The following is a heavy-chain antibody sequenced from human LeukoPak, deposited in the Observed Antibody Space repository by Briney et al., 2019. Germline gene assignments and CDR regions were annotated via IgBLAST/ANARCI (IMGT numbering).Heavy chain of an antibody. Sequence: GGSLRLSCAASGFTVSSNYMSWVRQAPGKGLEWVSVIYSGGSTYYADSVKGRFTISRDNSKNTLYLQMNSLRAEDTAVYYCARAYYDILTGYPEVDYWGQGTLVTVSS. CDR1: GFTVSSNY. D-gene: IGHD3-9*01. CDR2: IYSGGST. J-gene: IGHJ4*02. CDR3: ARAYYDILTGYPEVDY. V-gene: IGHV3-66*02.